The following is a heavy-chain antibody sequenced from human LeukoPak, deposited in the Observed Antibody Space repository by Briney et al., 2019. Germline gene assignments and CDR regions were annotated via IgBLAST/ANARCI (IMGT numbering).Heavy chain of an antibody. CDR2: IYYSGST. V-gene: IGHV4-59*01. CDR3: ARGSQGGYFDWLSFDY. Sequence: SETLSLTCTVSGGSISSYYWSWIRQPPGKGLEWIGYIYYSGSTNYNPSLKSRVTISVDTSKNQFSLKLSSVTAADTAVYYCARGSQGGYFDWLSFDYWGQGTLVTVSS. D-gene: IGHD3-9*01. J-gene: IGHJ4*02. CDR1: GGSISSYY.